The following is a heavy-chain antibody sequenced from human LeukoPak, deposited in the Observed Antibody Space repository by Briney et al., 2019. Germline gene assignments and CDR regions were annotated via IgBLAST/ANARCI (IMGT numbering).Heavy chain of an antibody. V-gene: IGHV3-48*01. CDR2: ISSSSSNI. Sequence: GGSLRLSCAASGFIFSGYSMNWVRQAPGKGLEWISYISSSSSNIEHADSVKGRFTISRDNAKNSLYLQMNSLRAEDTAVYYCAKDGSYYVDYFDYWGQGTLVTVSS. CDR1: GFIFSGYS. CDR3: AKDGSYYVDYFDY. D-gene: IGHD1-26*01. J-gene: IGHJ4*02.